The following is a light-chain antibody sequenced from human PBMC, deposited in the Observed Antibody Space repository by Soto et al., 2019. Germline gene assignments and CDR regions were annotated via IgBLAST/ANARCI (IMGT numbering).Light chain of an antibody. Sequence: DIQMTQSPPSLSGSVGDRVTITCRASQGISNYLAWYQQKPGKVPKLLIYAASTLQSGVPSRFSGSGSGTDFTLTITSLQPEDVATYYCQKYKSAPFTFGPGTKVDIK. CDR1: QGISNY. V-gene: IGKV1-27*01. J-gene: IGKJ3*01. CDR3: QKYKSAPFT. CDR2: AAS.